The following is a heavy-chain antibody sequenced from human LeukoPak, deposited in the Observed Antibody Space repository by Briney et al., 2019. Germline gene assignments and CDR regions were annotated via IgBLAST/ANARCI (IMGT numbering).Heavy chain of an antibody. V-gene: IGHV3-30*18. CDR2: ISYDGSNI. Sequence: PGGSLRLSCAASGFTFSSYGMHWVRQAPGKGLEWVAIISYDGSNIYYADSVKGRFTTSRDNSKNTLYLQMNSLRAEDTAVYYCAKDARYFDYWGQGTLVTVSS. CDR3: AKDARYFDY. J-gene: IGHJ4*02. CDR1: GFTFSSYG.